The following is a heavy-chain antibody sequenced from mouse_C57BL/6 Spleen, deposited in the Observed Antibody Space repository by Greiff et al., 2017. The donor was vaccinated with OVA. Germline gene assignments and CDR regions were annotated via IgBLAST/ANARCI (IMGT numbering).Heavy chain of an antibody. Sequence: QVQLQQPGAELVKPGASVKMSCKASGYTFTSYWITWVKQRPGQGLEWIGDIYPGSGSTNYNEKFKSKATLTVDTSSSTAYMQLSSLTSEDSAVYYCARGGNYYDSSYGYFDYWGQGTTLTVSS. V-gene: IGHV1-55*01. CDR2: IYPGSGST. J-gene: IGHJ2*01. D-gene: IGHD1-1*01. CDR3: ARGGNYYDSSYGYFDY. CDR1: GYTFTSYW.